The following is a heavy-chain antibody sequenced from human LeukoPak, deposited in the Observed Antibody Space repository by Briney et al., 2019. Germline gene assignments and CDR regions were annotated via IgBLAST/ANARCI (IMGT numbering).Heavy chain of an antibody. Sequence: PSETLSLTCTVSGGSTSSYYWSWTRQPAGKGLEWIGRMYTSGSTNYNPSLKSRVTMSVDTSKNQFSLKLSSVTAADTAVYYCAGGYHYYYMDVWGKGTTVTVSS. V-gene: IGHV4-4*07. J-gene: IGHJ6*03. CDR1: GGSTSSYY. CDR3: AGGYHYYYMDV. D-gene: IGHD2-15*01. CDR2: MYTSGST.